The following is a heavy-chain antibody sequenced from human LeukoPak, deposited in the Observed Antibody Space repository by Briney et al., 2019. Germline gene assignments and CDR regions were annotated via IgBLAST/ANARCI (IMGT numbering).Heavy chain of an antibody. CDR3: AKRPPSSGWYHY. D-gene: IGHD6-19*01. CDR2: IGGSGGST. CDR1: GFTFSSYA. V-gene: IGHV3-23*01. J-gene: IGHJ4*02. Sequence: GGSLRLSCAASGFTFSSYAMSWVRQAPGNGLEWVSAIGGSGGSTYYADSVKGRFTISRDNSKNTLYLQMNSLRAEDTAVYYCAKRPPSSGWYHYWGQGTLVTVSS.